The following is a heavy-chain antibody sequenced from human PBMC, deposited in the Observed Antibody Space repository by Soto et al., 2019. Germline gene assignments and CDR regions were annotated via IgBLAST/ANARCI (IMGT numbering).Heavy chain of an antibody. CDR1: GGSISSGDYY. CDR2: IYYSGST. J-gene: IGHJ4*02. Sequence: QVQLQESGPGLVKPSQTLSLTCTVSGGSISSGDYYWSWISQPPGKGLEWSGYIYYSGSTYYNPYHKRRGTISVDTSKNPFSLKLSSVTAADTAVYYCASRGTTTDCSGGSCYARGFDYWGQGTLVTVSS. V-gene: IGHV4-30-4*01. CDR3: ASRGTTTDCSGGSCYARGFDY. D-gene: IGHD2-15*01.